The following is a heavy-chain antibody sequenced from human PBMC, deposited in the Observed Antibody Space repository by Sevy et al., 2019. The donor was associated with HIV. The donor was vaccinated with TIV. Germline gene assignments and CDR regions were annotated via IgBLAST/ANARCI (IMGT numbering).Heavy chain of an antibody. D-gene: IGHD2-2*01. CDR1: GFTFSSYG. V-gene: IGHV3-33*01. CDR2: IWYDGSKK. CDR3: XXXXXXAAIGLDY. Sequence: GGSLRLSCAASGFTFSSYGMHWVRQAPGKGLEWVATIWYDGSKKYYADSVKGRLTISRDNSKNTLYMQMNSLRAEDXXXXXXXXXXXXAAIGLDYWGQGTLVTVSS. J-gene: IGHJ4*02.